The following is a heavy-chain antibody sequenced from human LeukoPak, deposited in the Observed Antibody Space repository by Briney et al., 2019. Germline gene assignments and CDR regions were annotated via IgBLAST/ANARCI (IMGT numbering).Heavy chain of an antibody. Sequence: PGGSLRLSCAASGFTFSSYAMSWVRQAPGKGLEWVSAISGSGGSTYYADSVKGRFTISRDNSKNTLYLQMNSLRAEDTAVYYCANAWGGGYVFPMWYYYYYGMDVWGQGTTVTVSS. CDR3: ANAWGGGYVFPMWYYYYYGMDV. CDR2: ISGSGGST. J-gene: IGHJ6*02. D-gene: IGHD5-12*01. CDR1: GFTFSSYA. V-gene: IGHV3-23*01.